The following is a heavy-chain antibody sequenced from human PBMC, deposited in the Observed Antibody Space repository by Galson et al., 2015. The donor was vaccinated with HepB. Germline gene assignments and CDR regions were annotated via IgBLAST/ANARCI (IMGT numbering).Heavy chain of an antibody. J-gene: IGHJ6*02. D-gene: IGHD6-6*01. V-gene: IGHV3-64D*06. Sequence: SLRLSCAASGFTFSSYAMHWVRQAPGKGLEYVSAISSNGGSTYYADSVKGRFTISRDNSKNTLYLQMSSLRAEDTAVYYCVKPESSSSWTYYYYYYGMDVWGQGTTVTVSS. CDR3: VKPESSSSWTYYYYYYGMDV. CDR2: ISSNGGST. CDR1: GFTFSSYA.